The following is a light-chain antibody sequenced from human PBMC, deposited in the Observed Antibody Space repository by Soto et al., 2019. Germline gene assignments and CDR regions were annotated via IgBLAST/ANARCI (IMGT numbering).Light chain of an antibody. CDR2: EVS. V-gene: IGLV2-14*01. J-gene: IGLJ2*01. Sequence: QSVLTQPASVSGSPGQSITISCTGTSSDVGGYNFVSWYQHNPGKAPKLVIYEVSNRPSGLSNRFSGSKSGNTASLTISGLQAEDEADYYCSSYTSSTTLVFGGGTKVTVL. CDR3: SSYTSSTTLV. CDR1: SSDVGGYNF.